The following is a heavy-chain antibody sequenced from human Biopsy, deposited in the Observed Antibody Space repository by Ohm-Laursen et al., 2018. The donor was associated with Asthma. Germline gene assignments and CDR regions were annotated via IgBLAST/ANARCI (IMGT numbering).Heavy chain of an antibody. J-gene: IGHJ5*02. CDR1: GGSINIGDYY. CDR2: IYYSGST. D-gene: IGHD3-22*01. Sequence: SETLSLTCPVSGGSINIGDYYWSWIRQHPVKGLEWIGYIYYSGSTYYNPSLKSRVSISLDTSKNQFSLKLSSVTAADTAVYYCARDLSFYDSSGYYRRWFDPWGQGTLVTVSS. CDR3: ARDLSFYDSSGYYRRWFDP. V-gene: IGHV4-30-4*08.